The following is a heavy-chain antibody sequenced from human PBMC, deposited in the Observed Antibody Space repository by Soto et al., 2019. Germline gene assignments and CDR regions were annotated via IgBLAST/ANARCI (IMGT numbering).Heavy chain of an antibody. Sequence: AASVKVSCKASGGTFSSYAISWVRQAPGQGLEWMGGIIPIFGTANYAQKFQGRVTITADESTSTAYMELSSLRSEDTAVYYCARTRTASRGQWLVNYYYGMDVWGQGTTVTVSS. D-gene: IGHD6-19*01. V-gene: IGHV1-69*13. CDR2: IIPIFGTA. CDR1: GGTFSSYA. CDR3: ARTRTASRGQWLVNYYYGMDV. J-gene: IGHJ6*02.